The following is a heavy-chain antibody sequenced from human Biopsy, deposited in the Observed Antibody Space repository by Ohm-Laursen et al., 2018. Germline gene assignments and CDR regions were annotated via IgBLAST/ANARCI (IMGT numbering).Heavy chain of an antibody. Sequence: GTLSLTCTVSGGSIYNFFWSWIRRPPGKGLEWIGYIYYSGSTNYNPSLKSRVTISVDRSKNHFSLELSSVTAADTAVYYCARVGVGAPSIDYFDSWGQGALVIVSS. V-gene: IGHV4-59*01. CDR3: ARVGVGAPSIDYFDS. CDR2: IYYSGST. CDR1: GGSIYNFF. J-gene: IGHJ4*02. D-gene: IGHD1-26*01.